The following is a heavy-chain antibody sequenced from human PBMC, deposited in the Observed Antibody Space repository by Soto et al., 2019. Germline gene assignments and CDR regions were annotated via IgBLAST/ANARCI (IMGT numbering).Heavy chain of an antibody. V-gene: IGHV1-18*01. D-gene: IGHD6-19*01. Sequence: ASVKVSCKASGYSFTTHGISWVRQAPGQGLEWVGWVSTYNGNTHYAQKLQGRVTMTTDTSTTTAYMELRSLRSDDTAVYFCGRVPSGWYGTEHFDRWGTGTLVTVAS. CDR3: GRVPSGWYGTEHFDR. CDR2: VSTYNGNT. J-gene: IGHJ2*01. CDR1: GYSFTTHG.